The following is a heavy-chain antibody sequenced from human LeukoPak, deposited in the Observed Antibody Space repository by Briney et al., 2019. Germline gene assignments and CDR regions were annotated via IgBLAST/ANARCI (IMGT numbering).Heavy chain of an antibody. J-gene: IGHJ6*02. CDR2: MNPNSGNT. D-gene: IGHD3-10*01. Sequence: ASVKVSCKASGYTFTSYDINWVRQATGQGLEWMGWMNPNSGNTGYAQKFQGRVTMTRNTSISTAYMELSSLRSEDTAVYYCARVPVVRGAPGYGHYYYYGMDVWGQGTTVTVSS. CDR3: ARVPVVRGAPGYGHYYYYGMDV. V-gene: IGHV1-8*01. CDR1: GYTFTSYD.